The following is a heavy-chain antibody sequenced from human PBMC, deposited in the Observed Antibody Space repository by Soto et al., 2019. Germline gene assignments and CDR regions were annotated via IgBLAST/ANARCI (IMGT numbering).Heavy chain of an antibody. Sequence: GGSLRLSCAASGFAFSSYSMNWVRQAPGKGLEWVSYISSSSSTIYYADSVKGRFTISRDNAKNSLYLQMNSLKDADRAVYYCGRGSKAMAGPGLFDYWGQGALVTVSS. J-gene: IGHJ4*02. CDR3: GRGSKAMAGPGLFDY. CDR2: ISSSSSTI. V-gene: IGHV3-48*02. D-gene: IGHD6-19*01. CDR1: GFAFSSYS.